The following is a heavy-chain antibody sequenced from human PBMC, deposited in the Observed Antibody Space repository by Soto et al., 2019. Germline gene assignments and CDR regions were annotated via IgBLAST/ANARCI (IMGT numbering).Heavy chain of an antibody. J-gene: IGHJ4*02. V-gene: IGHV3-30*04. Sequence: QVQLVESGGAVVQPGRSLRLSWAASGFTFSSNTMHWVRQAPAKGLEWVALIYYDGSQKYYADSVKGRFTISRDNSKKMMNLDMNSLRTEDTAVYYCTRGGGNQLGDCYDNWGQGTLVTVSS. D-gene: IGHD2-21*02. CDR3: TRGGGNQLGDCYDN. CDR1: GFTFSSNT. CDR2: IYYDGSQK.